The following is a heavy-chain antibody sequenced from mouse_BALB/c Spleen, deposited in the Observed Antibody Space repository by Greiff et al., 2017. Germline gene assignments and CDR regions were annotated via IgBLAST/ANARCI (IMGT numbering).Heavy chain of an antibody. J-gene: IGHJ4*01. CDR2: IWGDGST. V-gene: IGHV2-6-7*01. CDR3: ARDADRYYAMDY. CDR1: GFSLTGYG. Sequence: VQLQQSGPGLVAPSQSLSLTCTASGFSLTGYGVNWVRQPLGKGLEWLGMIWGDGSTDYNSALKSRLSISKDNSKSQVFLKMNSLQTDDTARYYCARDADRYYAMDYWGQGTSVTVSS.